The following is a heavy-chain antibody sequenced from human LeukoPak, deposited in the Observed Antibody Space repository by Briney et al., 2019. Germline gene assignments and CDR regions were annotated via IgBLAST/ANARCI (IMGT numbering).Heavy chain of an antibody. CDR1: GGTFSSYA. D-gene: IGHD6-13*01. CDR2: IIPILGIA. J-gene: IGHJ4*02. Sequence: SVKVSCKASGGTFSSYAISWVRQAPAQGLEWMGRIIPILGIAHYAQKFQGRVTITADKSTSTAYMELSSLRYEDTAVYYCARIAAGGKLDYWGQGTLVTVSS. CDR3: ARIAAGGKLDY. V-gene: IGHV1-69*04.